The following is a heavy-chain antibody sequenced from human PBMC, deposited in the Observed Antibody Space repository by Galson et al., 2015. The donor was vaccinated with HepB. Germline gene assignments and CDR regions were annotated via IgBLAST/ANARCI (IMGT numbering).Heavy chain of an antibody. CDR2: ISGSGGST. J-gene: IGHJ2*01. CDR1: GFTFSGYA. V-gene: IGHV3-23*01. D-gene: IGHD3-9*01. CDR3: AKVGAYYDILTGYSPYWYFDL. Sequence: SLRLSCAASGFTFSGYAMSWVRQAPGKGLEWVSAISGSGGSTYYADSVKGRFTISRDNSKNTLYLQMNSLRAEDTAVYYCAKVGAYYDILTGYSPYWYFDLWGRGTLVTVSS.